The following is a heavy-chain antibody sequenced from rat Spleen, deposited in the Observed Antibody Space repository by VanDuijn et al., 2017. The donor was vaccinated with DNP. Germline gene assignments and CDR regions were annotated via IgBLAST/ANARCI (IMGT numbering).Heavy chain of an antibody. V-gene: IGHV2S12*01. J-gene: IGHJ2*01. D-gene: IGHD1-12*02. CDR3: ARSHDGTYYYGNYFDY. CDR1: GFSLTSYG. Sequence: QVQLKDSGPGLVQPSQTLSLTCSVSGFSLTSYGVSWVRQPPGKGLEWIAAISNGGITYYNSALKSRLSISRDTSRSQVFLKMHSLQAGDTAIYFCARSHDGTYYYGNYFDYWGQGVMVTVSS. CDR2: ISNGGIT.